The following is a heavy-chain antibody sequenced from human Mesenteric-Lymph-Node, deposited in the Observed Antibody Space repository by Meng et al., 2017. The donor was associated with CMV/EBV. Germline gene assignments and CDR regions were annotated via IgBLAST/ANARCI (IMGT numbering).Heavy chain of an antibody. CDR3: ASLLNWFDP. CDR1: GGSFSGDY. J-gene: IGHJ5*02. CDR2: INHSGST. V-gene: IGHV4-34*01. Sequence: LSRTCAVYGGSFSGDYWSGIRQPPGKGLEWIGEINHSGSTNYNPSLKSRVTISVDTSKNQFSLKLSSVTAADTAVYYCASLLNWFDPWGQGTLVTVSS.